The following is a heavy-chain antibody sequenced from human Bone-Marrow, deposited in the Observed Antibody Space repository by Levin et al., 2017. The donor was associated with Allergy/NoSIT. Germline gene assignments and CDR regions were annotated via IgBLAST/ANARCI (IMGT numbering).Heavy chain of an antibody. CDR3: AREVEVVVSAATPYYYYGMDV. CDR2: MSPNSGDT. D-gene: IGHD2-2*01. Sequence: ASVKVSCKASGYTFSSYDINWVRQAPGQGLEWMGWMSPNSGDTGYAQKFQGRITMTRDTSISTAYMELNSLRSDDTAVYFCAREVEVVVSAATPYYYYGMDVWGQGTTVTVSS. CDR1: GYTFSSYD. J-gene: IGHJ6*02. V-gene: IGHV1-8*01.